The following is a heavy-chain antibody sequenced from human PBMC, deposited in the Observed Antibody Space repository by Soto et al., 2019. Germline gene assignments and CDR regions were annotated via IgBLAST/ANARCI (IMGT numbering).Heavy chain of an antibody. CDR3: ARERAERYYDSSGSHRHYNWFDP. D-gene: IGHD3-22*01. CDR2: IIPIFGTA. CDR1: GGTFSSYA. Sequence: GASVKVSCKASGGTFSSYAISWVRQAPGQGLEWMGGIIPIFGTANYAQKFQGRVTITADESTSTAYMELSSLRSEDTAVYYCARERAERYYDSSGSHRHYNWFDPWGQGTLVTVSS. V-gene: IGHV1-69*13. J-gene: IGHJ5*02.